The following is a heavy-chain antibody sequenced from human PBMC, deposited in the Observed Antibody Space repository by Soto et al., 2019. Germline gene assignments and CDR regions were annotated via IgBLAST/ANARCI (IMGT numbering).Heavy chain of an antibody. V-gene: IGHV4-39*02. CDR1: GGSISSSSYY. D-gene: IGHD2-15*01. J-gene: IGHJ4*02. CDR2: IYSSGST. CDR3: ARDLGGWPDY. Sequence: SETLSLTCTVSGGSISSSSYYWGWIRQPPGKGLEWIGSIYSSGSTYYNPSLKSRVTRDTSASTAYMELSSLRSEDTAVYYCARDLGGWPDYWGQGTLVTVSS.